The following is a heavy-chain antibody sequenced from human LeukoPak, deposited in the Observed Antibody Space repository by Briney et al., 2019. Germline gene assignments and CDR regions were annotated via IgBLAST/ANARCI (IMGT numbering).Heavy chain of an antibody. CDR3: VKDIQASAGGYFDY. V-gene: IGHV3-9*01. CDR1: GLTFNDYA. Sequence: GGSLRLSCAASGLTFNDYAMHWVRQAPGKGLEWVSGISWNSGSVGYADSVKGRFTISRDNVKNSLYLQMNSLRAEDTALYYCVKDIQASAGGYFDYWGQGTLVTGSS. CDR2: ISWNSGSV. D-gene: IGHD2-15*01. J-gene: IGHJ4*02.